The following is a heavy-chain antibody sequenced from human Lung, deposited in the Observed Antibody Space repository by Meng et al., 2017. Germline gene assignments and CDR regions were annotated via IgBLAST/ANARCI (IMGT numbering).Heavy chain of an antibody. CDR3: ARGQKGYFDL. V-gene: IGHV4-30-4*01. CDR2: IYNSGST. Sequence: QGPLQGPGQGLVKPYQTLSLTCTVSGGSISSSNYYWSWIRQPPGKGLEWSGHIYNSGSTYYNPSLKSRITISVDTSKNQFSLKLSSVTAADTAVYYCARGQKGYFDLWGRGTLVTVSS. CDR1: GGSISSSNYY. J-gene: IGHJ2*01.